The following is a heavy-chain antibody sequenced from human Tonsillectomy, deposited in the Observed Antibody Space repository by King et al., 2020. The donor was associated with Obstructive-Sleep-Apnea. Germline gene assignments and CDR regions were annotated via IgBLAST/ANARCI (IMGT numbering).Heavy chain of an antibody. CDR1: GGSISSYY. CDR3: ARRGYDDYGPFDY. CDR2: IYYSGST. V-gene: IGHV4-59*08. J-gene: IGHJ4*02. Sequence: QLQESGPGLVKPSETLSLTCTVSGGSISSYYWSWIRQPPGKGLEWIGYIYYSGSTNYNPSLKSRVTISVDTSKNQFSLKLSSVTAADTAVYYCARRGYDDYGPFDYWGQGTLVTVSS. D-gene: IGHD4-17*01.